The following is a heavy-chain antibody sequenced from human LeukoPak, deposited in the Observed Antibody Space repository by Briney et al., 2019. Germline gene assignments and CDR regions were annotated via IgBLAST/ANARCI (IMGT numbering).Heavy chain of an antibody. CDR1: GYTFTRYG. Sequence: ASVKVSCKASGYTFTRYGISWVRQAPGQGLEWMGWISAYNGNTNYAQKLQGRVTMTTDTSTGTAYMELRSLRSDDTAVYYCARVMSSGWYYYYGMDVWGQGTTVTVSS. V-gene: IGHV1-18*01. CDR2: ISAYNGNT. D-gene: IGHD6-19*01. CDR3: ARVMSSGWYYYYGMDV. J-gene: IGHJ6*02.